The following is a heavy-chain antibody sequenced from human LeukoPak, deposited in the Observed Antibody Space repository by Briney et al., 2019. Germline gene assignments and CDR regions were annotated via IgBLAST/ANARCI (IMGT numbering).Heavy chain of an antibody. CDR2: IRSSGSGGST. Sequence: GGSLRLSCAASGFTFSSSAMSWVRQAPGKGLEWISNIRSSGSGGSTYYVDSVKGRFTISRDNSKNTLYLQMNSLRAEDTAVYYCARARSSYGYGDAFDIWGQGTMVTVSS. CDR1: GFTFSSSA. CDR3: ARARSSYGYGDAFDI. D-gene: IGHD5-18*01. V-gene: IGHV3-23*01. J-gene: IGHJ3*02.